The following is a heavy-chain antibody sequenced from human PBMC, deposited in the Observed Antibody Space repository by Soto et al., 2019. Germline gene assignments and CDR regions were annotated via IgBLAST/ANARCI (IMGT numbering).Heavy chain of an antibody. V-gene: IGHV1-18*01. J-gene: IGHJ4*02. CDR3: ARTTAYETSGYYYHTY. Sequence: ASVKVSCKASIYTFTSYGISWVRQAPGQGLEWMEWISGYNGNTKYAQKLQGRVTVTTDTSTSTAYMELRSLISDDTAVYYCARTTAYETSGYYYHTYWGQGTQVTVSS. CDR1: IYTFTSYG. CDR2: ISGYNGNT. D-gene: IGHD3-22*01.